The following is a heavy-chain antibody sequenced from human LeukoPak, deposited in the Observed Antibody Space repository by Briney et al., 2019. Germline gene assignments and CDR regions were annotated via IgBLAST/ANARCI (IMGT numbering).Heavy chain of an antibody. CDR1: GFIFSDYS. V-gene: IGHV3-21*01. CDR2: ISSSSSSI. J-gene: IGHJ4*02. CDR3: ARCRGGTCYSSGYFNY. Sequence: FSAASGFIFSDYSMNWVRQAPGKGLEWVSSISSSSSSIYYADSVKGRFTISRDNAKNSLYLQMNSLRVEDRAVYYCARCRGGTCYSSGYFNYWGKGTLATVSS. D-gene: IGHD2-15*01.